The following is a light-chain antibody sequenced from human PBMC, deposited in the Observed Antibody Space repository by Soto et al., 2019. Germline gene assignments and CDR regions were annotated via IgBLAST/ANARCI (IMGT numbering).Light chain of an antibody. J-gene: IGLJ1*01. V-gene: IGLV1-51*01. CDR3: GSWDSSLSAYV. CDR1: ISNIGGNS. CDR2: DDN. Sequence: QSLLTQPPWVSAAPGQKVTISCSGSISNIGGNSVSWYQQLPGTAPKLLIYDDNKRPSGIPDRFSGSKSGTSATLGITGFQTGDEADYYCGSWDSSLSAYVFGPGTKV.